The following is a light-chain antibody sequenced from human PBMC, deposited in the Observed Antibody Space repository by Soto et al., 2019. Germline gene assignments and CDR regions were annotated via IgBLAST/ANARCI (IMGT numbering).Light chain of an antibody. CDR3: QQYGSSSFT. CDR1: QSVASSY. CDR2: GAS. J-gene: IGKJ2*01. V-gene: IGKV3-20*01. Sequence: EIVLTQSPGTLSLSPGEGATLSCRASQSVASSYLAWYQQKPGQAPRLIIYGASNRATGTPDRFSGGGSGTDFTLTMSRLEPEEFAVDYWQQYGSSSFTFGQGTKLEIK.